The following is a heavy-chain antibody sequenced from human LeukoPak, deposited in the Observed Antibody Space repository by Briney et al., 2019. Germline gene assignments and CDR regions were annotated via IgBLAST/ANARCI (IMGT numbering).Heavy chain of an antibody. V-gene: IGHV4-30-4*07. CDR2: ISSTGST. CDR1: GGSISSGGYS. CDR3: ARGRHYYESSDYYYEGDGFDV. J-gene: IGHJ3*01. Sequence: SETLSLTCAVSGGSISSGGYSWSWIRQPPGKGQEWIGYISSTGSTYYNPSLKSRLSISLDTSKNQFSLNLSSVTAADTAVYYCARGRHYYESSDYYYEGDGFDVWGQGTMVTVSS. D-gene: IGHD3-22*01.